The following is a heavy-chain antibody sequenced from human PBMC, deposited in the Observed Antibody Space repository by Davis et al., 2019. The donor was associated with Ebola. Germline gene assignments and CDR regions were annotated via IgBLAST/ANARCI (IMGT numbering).Heavy chain of an antibody. Sequence: SETLSLTCAVYGGSFSGYYWSWIRQPPGKGLEWIGEINHSGSTNYNPSLKSRVTISVDTSKNQFSLKLSSVTAADTAVYYCASGVTYYYDSSGYYTRPRFDYWGQGTLVTVSS. J-gene: IGHJ4*02. CDR3: ASGVTYYYDSSGYYTRPRFDY. V-gene: IGHV4-34*01. CDR1: GGSFSGYY. D-gene: IGHD3-22*01. CDR2: INHSGST.